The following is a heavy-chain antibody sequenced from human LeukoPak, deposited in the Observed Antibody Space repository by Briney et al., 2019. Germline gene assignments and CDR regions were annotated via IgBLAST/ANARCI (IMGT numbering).Heavy chain of an antibody. V-gene: IGHV3-48*02. CDR3: ARDQGIFDY. CDR1: GFTFSRYS. CDR2: ISSSSKTI. J-gene: IGHJ4*02. Sequence: GGSLRLSCAASGFTFSRYSMNWVRRAPGKGLEWVSYISSSSKTIYYADSVKGRFTISRDNAKNSLYLQMNSLRDDDSAVYYCARDQGIFDYWGQGTLVTVSS.